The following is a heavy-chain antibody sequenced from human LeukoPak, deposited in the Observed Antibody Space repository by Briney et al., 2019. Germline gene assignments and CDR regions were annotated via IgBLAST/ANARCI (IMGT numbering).Heavy chain of an antibody. D-gene: IGHD3-9*01. J-gene: IGHJ6*02. CDR2: ISAYNGNT. CDR1: GYTFTSYG. Sequence: ASVKVSCKASGYTFTSYGISWVRQAPGQGLEWMGWISAYNGNTNYAQKLQARVTMTTDTSTSTAYMELRSLRSDDTAVYYCARDRVILTGSAEADYYYGMDVWGQGTTVTVSS. V-gene: IGHV1-18*01. CDR3: ARDRVILTGSAEADYYYGMDV.